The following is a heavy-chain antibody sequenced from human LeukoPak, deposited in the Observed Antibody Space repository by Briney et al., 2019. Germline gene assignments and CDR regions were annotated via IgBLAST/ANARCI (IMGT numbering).Heavy chain of an antibody. J-gene: IGHJ4*02. Sequence: PSQTLSLTCTVSGGSISSGSYYWSWLRQPAGTGLEWIGRIYTSGSTNYNPSLKSRVTISVDTSKNQFSLKLSSVTAADTAVYYCAREGDYCSGGSCYGYWGQGTLVTVSS. CDR3: AREGDYCSGGSCYGY. D-gene: IGHD2-15*01. CDR2: IYTSGST. V-gene: IGHV4-61*02. CDR1: GGSISSGSYY.